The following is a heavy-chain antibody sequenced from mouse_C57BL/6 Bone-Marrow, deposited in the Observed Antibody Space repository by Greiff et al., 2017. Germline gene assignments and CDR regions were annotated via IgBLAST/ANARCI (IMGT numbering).Heavy chain of an antibody. CDR3: AIDYYGSSYLAWFAY. J-gene: IGHJ3*01. CDR1: GFSLTSYG. V-gene: IGHV2-5*01. CDR2: IWRGGST. Sequence: QVQLQQSGPGLVQPSPSLSITCTVSGFSLTSYGVHWVRQSPGKGLEWLGVIWRGGSTDYNAAFFSRLSIPKDNSKSQVFFKMNSLQADDTAIYYCAIDYYGSSYLAWFAYWGQGTLVTVSA. D-gene: IGHD1-1*01.